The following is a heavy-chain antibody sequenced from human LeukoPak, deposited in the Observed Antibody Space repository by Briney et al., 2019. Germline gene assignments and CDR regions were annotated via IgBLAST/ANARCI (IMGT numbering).Heavy chain of an antibody. V-gene: IGHV3-33*01. D-gene: IGHD6-19*01. CDR1: GFIFSNYG. CDR2: IWYDGSNK. Sequence: PGGSLRLSCAASGFIFSNYGMHWVRQAPGKGLEWVAVIWYDGSNKYYADSVKGRFTISRDNSKNTLYLQMNSLRVEDTAVYYCARVVAVAHRGWYYFDYWGQGTLVTVSS. CDR3: ARVVAVAHRGWYYFDY. J-gene: IGHJ4*02.